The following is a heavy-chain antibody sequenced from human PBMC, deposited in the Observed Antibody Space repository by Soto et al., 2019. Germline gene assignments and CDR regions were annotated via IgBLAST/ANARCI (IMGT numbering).Heavy chain of an antibody. J-gene: IGHJ6*03. Sequence: ASVKVSCKASGGTFSSYTISWVRQAPGQGLEWMGRIIPILGIANYAQKFQGRVTITADKSTSTAYMELSSLRSEDTAVYYCAREAPGPGQQLPTEAYYYYYMDVWGKGTTVTVSS. CDR1: GGTFSSYT. CDR3: AREAPGPGQQLPTEAYYYYYMDV. V-gene: IGHV1-69*04. CDR2: IIPILGIA. D-gene: IGHD6-13*01.